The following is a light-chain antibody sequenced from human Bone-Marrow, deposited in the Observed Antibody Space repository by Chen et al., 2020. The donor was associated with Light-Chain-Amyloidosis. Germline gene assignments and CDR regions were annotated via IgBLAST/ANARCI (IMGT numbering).Light chain of an antibody. Sequence: SYVLTQPPSVSVAPGQTATITCGGNGIGSLKVHWYQQKAGQAPVMVVYDDTDRPAGIPERFSGSKSGNAATLTITRVEAGDEADYYCQVWEGSSDEVVFGGGTRLTVL. J-gene: IGLJ3*02. CDR1: GIGSLK. V-gene: IGLV3-21*02. CDR3: QVWEGSSDEVV. CDR2: DDT.